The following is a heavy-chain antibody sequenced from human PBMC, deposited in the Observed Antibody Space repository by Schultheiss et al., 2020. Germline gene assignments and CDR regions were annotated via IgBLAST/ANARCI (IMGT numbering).Heavy chain of an antibody. D-gene: IGHD3-10*01. Sequence: SETLSLTCTVSGGSISSGGYYWTWIRQHPGKGLEWIGEINHSGSTNYNPSLKSRVTISVDTSKNQFSLKLSSVTAADTAVYYCARDLTMVRGVITTLDVWGQGTTVTVSS. V-gene: IGHV4-61*08. CDR2: INHSGST. J-gene: IGHJ6*02. CDR1: GGSISSGGYY. CDR3: ARDLTMVRGVITTLDV.